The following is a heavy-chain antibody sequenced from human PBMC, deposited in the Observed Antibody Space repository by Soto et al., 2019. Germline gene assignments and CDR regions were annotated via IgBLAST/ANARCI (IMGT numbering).Heavy chain of an antibody. Sequence: EVQLVESGGGLVQPGGSLRLSCAASGFTFTSYSMNWVRQAPGKGLEWVSYISISSSPIYYADSVKGRFTISRDNAKNSLYLQMNSLRDENTAVYDCAVGVYGDYGGDYFDYWGQGTLVTVSS. CDR3: AVGVYGDYGGDYFDY. J-gene: IGHJ4*02. CDR2: ISISSSPI. D-gene: IGHD4-17*01. CDR1: GFTFTSYS. V-gene: IGHV3-48*02.